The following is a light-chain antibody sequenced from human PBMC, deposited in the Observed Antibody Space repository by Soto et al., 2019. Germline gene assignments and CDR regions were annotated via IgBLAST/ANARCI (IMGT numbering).Light chain of an antibody. J-gene: IGKJ3*01. CDR3: QQYNNWSFT. CDR2: DAS. CDR1: QSVTTY. Sequence: EVVLTQSPGTLSLSPGERASLSCRASQSVTTYLAWYQQKPGQAPRLLIYDASDRATGIPARFSGSGSGTDFTLTISSLEPEDFAVYYCQQYNNWSFTFGPGTKVDIK. V-gene: IGKV3-11*01.